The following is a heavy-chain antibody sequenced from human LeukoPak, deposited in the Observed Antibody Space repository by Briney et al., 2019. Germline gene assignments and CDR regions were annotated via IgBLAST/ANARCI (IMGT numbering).Heavy chain of an antibody. V-gene: IGHV3-23*01. CDR1: GFTFSAYT. J-gene: IGHJ6*02. CDR3: ARELHYYVTMEV. Sequence: PGGSLRLSCEASGFTFSAYTMICVRQAPGKGLEWVSSIGSDNKPHYSESVKGRFAISRDNSKSMLFLQLNSLRAEDTALYYCARELHYYVTMEVWGQGTTVTVSS. D-gene: IGHD3-10*02. CDR2: IGSDNKP.